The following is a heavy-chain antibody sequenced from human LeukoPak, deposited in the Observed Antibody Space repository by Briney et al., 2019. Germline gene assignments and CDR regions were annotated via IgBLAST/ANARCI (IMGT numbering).Heavy chain of an antibody. CDR2: IYYTGTA. V-gene: IGHV4-39*01. J-gene: IGHJ5*02. CDR3: ARTTVNTKGLPNWLVH. Sequence: SETLSLTCTVSGASITSSNFYWALIRQPPGKGLEWIGTIYYTGTAYYNPSLKSRVTISVDTSKNQFSLKLRSVTAADTAVYYCARTTVNTKGLPNWLVHWGQGTLVTVSS. CDR1: GASITSSNFY. D-gene: IGHD4-17*01.